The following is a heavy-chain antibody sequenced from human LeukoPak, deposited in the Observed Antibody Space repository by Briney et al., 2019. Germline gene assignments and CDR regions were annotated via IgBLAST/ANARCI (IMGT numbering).Heavy chain of an antibody. V-gene: IGHV3-64D*09. D-gene: IGHD5-12*01. CDR3: VKAEWGYSGYDYSDY. J-gene: IGHJ4*02. CDR1: GFTFSTYW. Sequence: PGGSLRLSCAASGFTFSTYWMHWLRQAPGKGLEYVSTISSNGVSTFYADSVKGRFTISRDNSKNTLYLQMSSLRPDDTAVYYCVKAEWGYSGYDYSDYWGQGTLVTVSS. CDR2: ISSNGVST.